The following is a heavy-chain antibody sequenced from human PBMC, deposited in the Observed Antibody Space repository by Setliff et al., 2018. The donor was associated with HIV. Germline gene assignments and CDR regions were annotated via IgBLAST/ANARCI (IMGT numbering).Heavy chain of an antibody. CDR1: GYTFTSYA. J-gene: IGHJ3*02. CDR3: ARGRRITMIVVARWDAFDI. V-gene: IGHV1-3*01. D-gene: IGHD3-22*01. Sequence: GASVKVSCKASGYTFTSYAMHWARQAPGQRLEWMGWINAGNGNTKYSQKFQGRVTITRDTSASTAYMELSSLRSEDTAVYYCARGRRITMIVVARWDAFDIWGQGTMVTVSS. CDR2: INAGNGNT.